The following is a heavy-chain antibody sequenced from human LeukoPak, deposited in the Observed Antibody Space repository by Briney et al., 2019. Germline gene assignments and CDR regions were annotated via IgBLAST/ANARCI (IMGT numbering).Heavy chain of an antibody. D-gene: IGHD6-19*01. V-gene: IGHV2-70*04. CDR3: ARTTSSGWYFDY. CDR1: GFSLTTSGMR. Sequence: SAPALAKPTQTLTLTCTFSGFSLTTSGMRVNWIRQPPGKALEWLARIDWDDDKYYRTSLKTRLTISKDTSKKQVVLTMTNMDPVDTATYYCARTTSSGWYFDYWGQGTLVTVSS. J-gene: IGHJ4*02. CDR2: IDWDDDK.